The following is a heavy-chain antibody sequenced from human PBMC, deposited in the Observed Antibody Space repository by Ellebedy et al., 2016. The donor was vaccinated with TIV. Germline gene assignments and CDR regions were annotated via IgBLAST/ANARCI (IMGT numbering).Heavy chain of an antibody. CDR1: GGSISSSSYY. Sequence: SETLSLTCTVSGGSISSSSYYWGWIRQPPGKGLEWIGSIYYSGSTYYNPSLKSRVTISVDTSKNQFSLKLSSVTAADTAVYYCARGQGVRTVVTPRGAFDIWGQGTMVTVSS. V-gene: IGHV4-39*07. CDR2: IYYSGST. J-gene: IGHJ3*02. CDR3: ARGQGVRTVVTPRGAFDI. D-gene: IGHD4-23*01.